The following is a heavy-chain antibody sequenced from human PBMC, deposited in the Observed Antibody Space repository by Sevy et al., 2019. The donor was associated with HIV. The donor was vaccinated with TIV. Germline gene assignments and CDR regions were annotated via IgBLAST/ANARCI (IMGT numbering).Heavy chain of an antibody. Sequence: GGSLRLSCAASGFTFSDYYMSWIRQAPGKGLEWVSYISSSGSTIYYADSVKGRFTISRDNAKNSLYLQMDSLRAEDTAVYYCASGITIFGVVTPDYWGQGTLVTVSS. CDR2: ISSSGSTI. CDR3: ASGITIFGVVTPDY. V-gene: IGHV3-11*01. CDR1: GFTFSDYY. D-gene: IGHD3-3*01. J-gene: IGHJ4*02.